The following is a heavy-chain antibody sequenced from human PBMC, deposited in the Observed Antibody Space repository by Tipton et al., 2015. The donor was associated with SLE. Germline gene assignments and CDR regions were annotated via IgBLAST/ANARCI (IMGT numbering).Heavy chain of an antibody. D-gene: IGHD7-27*01. Sequence: VKPSQTLSLTCAISGDSVSSNGAAWNWIRQSPSRGLEWLGRTYYRSQWFDKYAESVRGRITISPDTANNQFSLHLTSVTHEDTAVYYCARDKFWAFDYWGQGALVTVSS. J-gene: IGHJ4*02. V-gene: IGHV6-1*01. CDR1: GDSVSSNGAA. CDR2: TYYRSQWFD. CDR3: ARDKFWAFDY.